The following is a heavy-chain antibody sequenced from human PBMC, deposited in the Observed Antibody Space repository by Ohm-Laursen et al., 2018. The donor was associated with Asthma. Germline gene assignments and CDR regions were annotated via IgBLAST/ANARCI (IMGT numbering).Heavy chain of an antibody. CDR2: ISYDGSNK. V-gene: IGHV3-30-3*01. Sequence: RSLRLSCAASGFTFSSYAMHWVRQAPGKGLEWVAVISYDGSNKYYADSVKGRFTISRDNSKNTLYLQMNSLRAEDTAVYYCARGWDYYDSDLAFDIWGQGTMVTVSS. D-gene: IGHD3-22*01. CDR1: GFTFSSYA. CDR3: ARGWDYYDSDLAFDI. J-gene: IGHJ3*02.